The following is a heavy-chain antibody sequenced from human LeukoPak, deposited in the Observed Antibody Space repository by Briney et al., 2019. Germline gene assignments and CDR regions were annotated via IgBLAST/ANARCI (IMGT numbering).Heavy chain of an antibody. CDR2: IWSSTSDT. CDR3: ARDGLWFGELWSKFFDY. J-gene: IGHJ4*02. Sequence: WGSLRLSCAASGCTFSNYARSWVRQAPGKGLEWVAVIWSSTSDTYYADSVRGRFTIYRDNYKTPPYLQMNSLRAEDTAVYYCARDGLWFGELWSKFFDYWGQGTLVTVSS. CDR1: GCTFSNYA. D-gene: IGHD3-10*01. V-gene: IGHV3-23*03.